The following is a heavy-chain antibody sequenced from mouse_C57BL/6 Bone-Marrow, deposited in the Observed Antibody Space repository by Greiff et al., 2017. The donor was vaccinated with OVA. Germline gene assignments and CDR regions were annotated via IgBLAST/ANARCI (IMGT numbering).Heavy chain of an antibody. Sequence: QVQLQQSGAELMKPGASVKLSCKATGYTFTGYWIEWVKQRPGHGLEWIGEILPGSGSTNYNEKFKGKATFTADTSSNTAYMQLSSLTTEDSAIYYGASSRATVVATDFDYGGQGTALTVTA. D-gene: IGHD1-1*01. J-gene: IGHJ2*01. CDR2: ILPGSGST. V-gene: IGHV1-9*01. CDR1: GYTFTGYW. CDR3: ASSRATVVATDFDY.